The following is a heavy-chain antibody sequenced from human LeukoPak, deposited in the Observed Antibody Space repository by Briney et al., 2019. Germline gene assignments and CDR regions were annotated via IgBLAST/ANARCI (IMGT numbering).Heavy chain of an antibody. CDR1: GGSFSGYY. CDR3: ARDQYYDFWSGHPLPYYFDY. J-gene: IGHJ4*02. V-gene: IGHV4-34*01. CDR2: INHSGST. D-gene: IGHD3-3*01. Sequence: SETLSLTCAVYGGSFSGYYWSWIRQPPGKGLEWIGEINHSGSTNYNPSLKSRVTISVDTSKNQFSLKLSSVTAADTAVYYCARDQYYDFWSGHPLPYYFDYWGQGTLVTVSS.